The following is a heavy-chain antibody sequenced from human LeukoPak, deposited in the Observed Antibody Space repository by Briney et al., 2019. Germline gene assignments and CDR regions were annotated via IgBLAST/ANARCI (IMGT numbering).Heavy chain of an antibody. Sequence: ETLSLTCAVSGGSITSSHWWSWVRQAPGKGLEWVSVIYSGGSTYYADSVKGRFTISRDNSKNTLYLQMNSLRAEDTAVYYCARDESSSWTSDYWGQGTLVTVSS. D-gene: IGHD6-13*01. J-gene: IGHJ4*02. CDR3: ARDESSSWTSDY. CDR1: GGSITSSHW. CDR2: IYSGGST. V-gene: IGHV3-53*01.